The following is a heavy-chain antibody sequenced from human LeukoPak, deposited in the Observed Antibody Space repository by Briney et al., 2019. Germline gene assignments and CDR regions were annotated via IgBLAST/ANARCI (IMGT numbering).Heavy chain of an antibody. CDR1: GYRFTSYW. D-gene: IGHD3-9*01. V-gene: IGHV5-51*01. Sequence: GESLKISCKGSGYRFTSYWIGWVRQMPGKGLEWMGIIYPGDSDTRYSPSFQGQVTISADKSISTAYLQWSSLKASDTAMYYCARSYYDILTGYYLGQYFDYWGQGTLVTVSS. CDR2: IYPGDSDT. CDR3: ARSYYDILTGYYLGQYFDY. J-gene: IGHJ4*02.